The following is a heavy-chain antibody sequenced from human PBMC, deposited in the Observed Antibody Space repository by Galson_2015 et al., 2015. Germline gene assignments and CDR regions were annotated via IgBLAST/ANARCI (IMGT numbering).Heavy chain of an antibody. Sequence: SLRLSCAASGFTFSSYAMSWVRQAPGKGLEWVSAISGSGGSTYYADSVKGRFTISRDNSKNTLYLQMNSLTAEDTAVYYCAKDPYYDSSGYFNLFGFLGQGTLVTVSS. D-gene: IGHD3-22*01. V-gene: IGHV3-23*01. CDR2: ISGSGGST. J-gene: IGHJ4*02. CDR3: AKDPYYDSSGYFNLFGF. CDR1: GFTFSSYA.